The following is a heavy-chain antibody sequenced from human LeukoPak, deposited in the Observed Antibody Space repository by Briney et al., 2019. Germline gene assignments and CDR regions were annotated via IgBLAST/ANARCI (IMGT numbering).Heavy chain of an antibody. D-gene: IGHD2-2*01. J-gene: IGHJ6*03. CDR2: TYYRSKWYN. Sequence: SQTLSLTCAISGDSVSSNSAAWNWIRQSPSRGLEWLGRTYYRSKWYNDYAVSVKSRMTINPDTSKNQFSLQLNSVTPEDTAVYYCARGVTSVPHYYYYYMDVWGKGTTVTVSS. CDR3: ARGVTSVPHYYYYYMDV. V-gene: IGHV6-1*01. CDR1: GDSVSSNSAA.